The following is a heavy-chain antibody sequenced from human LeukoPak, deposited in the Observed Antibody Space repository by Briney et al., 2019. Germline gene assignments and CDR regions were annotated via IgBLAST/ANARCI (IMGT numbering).Heavy chain of an antibody. Sequence: GAPVKVSCKASGHTFTNYYIHWVRQAPGQGLEWMGKISPTGDSITYVQTFQGRVTLTTDTSTITVYMELSNLRSEDTSVYYCARGSVTTDASFDYWGQGTLVTVSS. V-gene: IGHV1-46*01. CDR2: ISPTGDSI. CDR3: ARGSVTTDASFDY. CDR1: GHTFTNYY. J-gene: IGHJ4*02. D-gene: IGHD4-17*01.